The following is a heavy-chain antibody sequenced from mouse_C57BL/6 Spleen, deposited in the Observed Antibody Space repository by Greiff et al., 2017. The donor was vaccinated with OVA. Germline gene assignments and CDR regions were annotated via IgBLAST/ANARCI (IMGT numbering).Heavy chain of an antibody. CDR1: GFNITDYY. CDR3: ANEEGDEYAWFAY. CDR2: IDPEDGET. J-gene: IGHJ3*01. V-gene: IGHV14-2*01. Sequence: EVQLQESGAELVKPGASVKLSCTASGFNITDYYMHWVKQRTEQGLEWIGRIDPEDGETKYATKFQGKATITADTSSNTAYLQLSSLTSEDTAVYYCANEEGDEYAWFAYWGQGTLVTVSA. D-gene: IGHD5-2*01.